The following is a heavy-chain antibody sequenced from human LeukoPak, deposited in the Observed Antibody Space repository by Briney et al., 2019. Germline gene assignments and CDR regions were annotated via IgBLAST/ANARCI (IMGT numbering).Heavy chain of an antibody. D-gene: IGHD3-10*02. J-gene: IGHJ6*04. CDR1: GFTFSSYS. Sequence: GGSLRLSCEASGFTFSSYSMTWVRQAPGKGLEWVAFISSMSGRYIYYAESLKGRLTISRDNARNSLYLQMNSLRADDTAVYYCAELGITMIGGVWGKGTTVTISS. V-gene: IGHV3-21*01. CDR2: ISSMSGRYI. CDR3: AELGITMIGGV.